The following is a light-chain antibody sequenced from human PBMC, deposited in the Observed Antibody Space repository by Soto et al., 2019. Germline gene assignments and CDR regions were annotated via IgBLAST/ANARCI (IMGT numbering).Light chain of an antibody. CDR3: SSYAGSNVLYV. CDR1: SSYVGGYNY. Sequence: QSALTQPPSASGSPGQSVTISCTGTSSYVGGYNYVSWYQQYPGKAPKVMIYEVNKRPSGVPDRFSGSKSGNTASLTVSGLQADDEADYYCSSYAGSNVLYVFGTGTKVTVL. J-gene: IGLJ1*01. V-gene: IGLV2-8*01. CDR2: EVN.